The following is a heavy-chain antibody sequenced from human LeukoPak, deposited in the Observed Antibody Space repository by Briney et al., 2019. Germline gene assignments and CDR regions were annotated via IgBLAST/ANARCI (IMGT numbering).Heavy chain of an antibody. Sequence: SETLSLTCTVSGGSISSYYWSWLRQPPGKGLEWIGYIYYSGSTNYNPSLTSRVTISVDTSKNQFSLKLSSVTAADTAVYYCARERAVTTYYYFDYWGQGTLVTVSS. CDR1: GGSISSYY. CDR3: ARERAVTTYYYFDY. CDR2: IYYSGST. V-gene: IGHV4-59*01. D-gene: IGHD4-17*01. J-gene: IGHJ4*02.